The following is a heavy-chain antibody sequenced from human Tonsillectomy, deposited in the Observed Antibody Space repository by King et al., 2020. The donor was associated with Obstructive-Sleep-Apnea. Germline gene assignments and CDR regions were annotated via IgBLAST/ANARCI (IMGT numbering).Heavy chain of an antibody. D-gene: IGHD4-23*01. Sequence: VQLVESGGGLVKPGGSLRLSCAASGFTFSSYSMNWVRQAPGKGLEWVSSISSSTSYIYYADSVKGRFTISRDKATNSLYLQMNSLRAEDTAVYYCARGFDYGGNRFDYWGQGTLVTVSS. CDR1: GFTFSSYS. CDR2: ISSSTSYI. CDR3: ARGFDYGGNRFDY. V-gene: IGHV3-21*01. J-gene: IGHJ4*02.